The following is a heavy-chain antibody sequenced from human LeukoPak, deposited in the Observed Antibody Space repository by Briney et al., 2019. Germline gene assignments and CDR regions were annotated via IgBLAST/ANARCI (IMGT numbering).Heavy chain of an antibody. CDR1: GFTLSRHW. D-gene: IGHD2-2*01. Sequence: GGSLRLSCAASGFTLSRHWMHWVRQAPGKGLVWISRINSDASDTNYADFVKGRFTISRDNAKYTVYLQINSLRDEDTAVYYCARICSSTDCLIPDWGQGTLVTVSS. V-gene: IGHV3-74*01. J-gene: IGHJ4*02. CDR2: INSDASDT. CDR3: ARICSSTDCLIPD.